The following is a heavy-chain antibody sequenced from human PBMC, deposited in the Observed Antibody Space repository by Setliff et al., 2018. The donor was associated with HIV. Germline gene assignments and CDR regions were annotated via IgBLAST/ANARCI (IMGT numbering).Heavy chain of an antibody. CDR3: ARWGEPAQRGFDI. CDR2: IYISRST. CDR1: GGSVNSQSDY. J-gene: IGHJ3*02. Sequence: SETLSLTCTVSGGSVNSQSDYWTWIRQPAGKGLEWLGHIYISRSTNYNPSFKGRVAMSVDRSKNQFSLKLNSVTAADTAVYYCARWGEPAQRGFDIWGQGTMVTVSS. V-gene: IGHV4-61*10. D-gene: IGHD3-16*01.